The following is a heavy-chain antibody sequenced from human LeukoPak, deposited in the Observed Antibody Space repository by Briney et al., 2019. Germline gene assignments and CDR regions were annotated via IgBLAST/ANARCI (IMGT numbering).Heavy chain of an antibody. J-gene: IGHJ3*02. Sequence: GASVKVSCKASGYTFGSYGISWVRQAPGQGLEWMGWISINNGQTNYAQRVEGRVTMTADTSTNTAYMELRSLISDDTAVYYCARDRLPGAFDIWGQGTVVTVSS. CDR2: ISINNGQT. V-gene: IGHV1-18*01. D-gene: IGHD2-15*01. CDR3: ARDRLPGAFDI. CDR1: GYTFGSYG.